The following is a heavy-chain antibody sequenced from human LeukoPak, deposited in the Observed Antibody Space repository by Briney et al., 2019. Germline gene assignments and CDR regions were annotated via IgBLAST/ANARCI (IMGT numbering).Heavy chain of an antibody. V-gene: IGHV4-61*02. Sequence: PSETLSLTCTVSGGSISSGSYYWSWIRQPAGKGLEWIGRIYTSGSTNYNPSLKSRVTISVDTSKNQFSLKLSSVTAADTAVYYCARHFTMVRGVTGAFDIWGQGTMVTVSS. CDR1: GGSISSGSYY. D-gene: IGHD3-10*01. CDR3: ARHFTMVRGVTGAFDI. J-gene: IGHJ3*02. CDR2: IYTSGST.